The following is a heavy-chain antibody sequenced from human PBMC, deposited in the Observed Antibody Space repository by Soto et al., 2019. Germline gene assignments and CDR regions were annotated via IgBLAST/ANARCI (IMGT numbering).Heavy chain of an antibody. CDR1: GGSISSGDYY. CDR2: IYYSGST. J-gene: IGHJ4*02. Sequence: LSLTCTVSGGSISSGDYYWGWIRQPPGKGLEWIGYIYYSGSTYYNPSLKSRVTISVDTSKNQFSLKLSSVTAADTAVYYCARESSITGTTLDYWGQGTLVTVSS. V-gene: IGHV4-30-4*01. CDR3: ARESSITGTTLDY. D-gene: IGHD1-20*01.